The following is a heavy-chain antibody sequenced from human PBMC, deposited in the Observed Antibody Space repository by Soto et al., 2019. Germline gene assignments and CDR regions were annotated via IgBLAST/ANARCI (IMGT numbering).Heavy chain of an antibody. J-gene: IGHJ3*02. CDR3: ARGADHIVVVYAAFDI. D-gene: IGHD2-15*01. CDR1: GYTLTSYD. V-gene: IGHV1-8*01. Sequence: ASVKVSCKASGYTLTSYDINWVRQATGQGLEWMGWMNPNSGNTGYAQKFQGRVTMTRNTSISTAYMELSSLRSEDTAVYYCARGADHIVVVYAAFDIWGQGTMVTVSS. CDR2: MNPNSGNT.